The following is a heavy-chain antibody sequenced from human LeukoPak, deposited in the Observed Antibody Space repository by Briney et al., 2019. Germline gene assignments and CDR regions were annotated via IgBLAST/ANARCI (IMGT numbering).Heavy chain of an antibody. V-gene: IGHV3-21*01. Sequence: GGSLRLSCAASGFTFSSYSMNWVRQAPGKGLEWVSSISSSSSYIYYADSVKGRFTISRDNAKSSLYLQMNSLRAEDTAVYYCARDNELLWFGESYYYMDVWGKGTTVTVSS. CDR2: ISSSSSYI. CDR3: ARDNELLWFGESYYYMDV. D-gene: IGHD3-10*01. CDR1: GFTFSSYS. J-gene: IGHJ6*03.